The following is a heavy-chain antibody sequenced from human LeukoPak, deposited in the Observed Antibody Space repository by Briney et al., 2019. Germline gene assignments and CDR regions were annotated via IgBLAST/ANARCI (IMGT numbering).Heavy chain of an antibody. CDR1: GASVSSSH. V-gene: IGHV4-59*02. D-gene: IGHD2/OR15-2a*01. CDR3: SEGYFEPFDH. CDR2: LSYTGKT. Sequence: RPSETLSLTCVVSGASVSSSHWNWIRQLPGKGLEWIGCLSYTGKTDYNPSLTSRVTISLDTSKNQVSPKLRSVTAADTAVYYCSEGYFEPFDHWGQGTLATVSS. J-gene: IGHJ4*02.